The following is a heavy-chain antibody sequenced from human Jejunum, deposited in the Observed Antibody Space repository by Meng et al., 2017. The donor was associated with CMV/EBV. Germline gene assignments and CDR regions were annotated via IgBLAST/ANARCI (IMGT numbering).Heavy chain of an antibody. CDR2: IGFDGTKE. CDR3: VKDWWSEYEASGHWHFDS. J-gene: IGHJ4*02. Sequence: FAFNRYCIHWSRQAPGRGLNCVAFIGFDGTKELYADSVKDRFTISSDNFDNTVSLQMEILNTEDSAVYYCVKDWWSEYEASGHWHFDSWGQGVLVTVSS. D-gene: IGHD2-15*01. V-gene: IGHV3-30*02. CDR1: FAFNRYC.